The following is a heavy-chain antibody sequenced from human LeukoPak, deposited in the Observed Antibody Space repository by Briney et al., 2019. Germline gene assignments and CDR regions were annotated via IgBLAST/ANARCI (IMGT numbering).Heavy chain of an antibody. V-gene: IGHV1-69*15. CDR2: IIPIFGTA. CDR3: ARDRSWTRYCSSTSCYTWYFDY. CDR1: GGTFSSYA. Sequence: SVKVSCKASGGTFSSYAISWVRQAPGQGLEWMGRIIPIFGTANYAQKFQGRVTITADESTSTAYMELSSLRSEDTAVYYCARDRSWTRYCSSTSCYTWYFDYWGQGTLVTVSS. J-gene: IGHJ4*02. D-gene: IGHD2-2*02.